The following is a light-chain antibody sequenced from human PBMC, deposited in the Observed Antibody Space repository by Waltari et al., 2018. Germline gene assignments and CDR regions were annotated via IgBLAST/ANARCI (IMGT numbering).Light chain of an antibody. V-gene: IGLV1-51*01. J-gene: IGLJ1*01. Sequence: QFVLTQPPSVSAAPGQKVTISCSGSTSNIGNHYISWYPQLPGTAPKLLIYENDNRPAGIPDRFSGSKSGTSATLGITGLQTGDEADYYCAAWDTSLDGYVFGTGTKVTVL. CDR2: END. CDR1: TSNIGNHY. CDR3: AAWDTSLDGYV.